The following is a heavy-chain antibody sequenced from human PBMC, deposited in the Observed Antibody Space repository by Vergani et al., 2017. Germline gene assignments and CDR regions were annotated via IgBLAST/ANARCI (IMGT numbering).Heavy chain of an antibody. CDR1: GFTFSDYN. Sequence: QVQLVESGGGLVKPGGSLRLSCAASGFTFSDYNMSWIRQAPGKGLEWVSYISSSSSYTNYADSVKGRFTISRDNAKNSLYLQMNSLRAEDTAVYYCARDAATAGIDYWGQGTLVTVSS. CDR3: ARDAATAGIDY. V-gene: IGHV3-11*06. CDR2: ISSSSSYT. D-gene: IGHD2-21*02. J-gene: IGHJ4*02.